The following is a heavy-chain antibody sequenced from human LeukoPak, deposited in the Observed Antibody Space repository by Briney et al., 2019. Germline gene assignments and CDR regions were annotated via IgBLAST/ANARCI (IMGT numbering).Heavy chain of an antibody. CDR1: GYTFTSYY. J-gene: IGHJ4*02. D-gene: IGHD6-19*01. Sequence: ASVKVSCKASGYTFTSYYMHWVRQAPGQGLEWMGIINPSGGSTSYAQKFQGRVTMTTDTSTTTAYMELRSLRSDDTAVYYCARDPYSSGWYGDYWGQGTLVTVSS. V-gene: IGHV1-46*01. CDR3: ARDPYSSGWYGDY. CDR2: INPSGGST.